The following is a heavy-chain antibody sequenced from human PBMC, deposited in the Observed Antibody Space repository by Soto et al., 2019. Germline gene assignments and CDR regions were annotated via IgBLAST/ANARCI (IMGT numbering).Heavy chain of an antibody. CDR3: ARGVAGTGFDL. D-gene: IGHD6-19*01. CDR2: TYYRSNWRH. V-gene: IGHV6-1*01. Sequence: SQAFSLTDAISWDSFSSNTSAWNCIRSSPSRGLEWLGRTYYRSNWRHDYAVSVKSRITVNPDTSKNHFSLQLNSVTPDDTAVYYCARGVAGTGFDLWGQGTLVTVSS. CDR1: WDSFSSNTSA. J-gene: IGHJ4*02.